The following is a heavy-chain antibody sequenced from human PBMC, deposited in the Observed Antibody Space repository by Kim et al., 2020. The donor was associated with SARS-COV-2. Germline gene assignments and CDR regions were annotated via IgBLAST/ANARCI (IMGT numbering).Heavy chain of an antibody. Sequence: GGSLRLSCAASGFTFSSHAMNWVRQAPGKGLEWVSGISGSGGTTNYADSVKGRFTISRDNSKNTLYLQMNSLRAEDTAVYYCAKRYCSGGTCYSIDYWGQGTLVTVSS. D-gene: IGHD2-15*01. CDR1: GFTFSSHA. CDR2: ISGSGGTT. V-gene: IGHV3-23*01. CDR3: AKRYCSGGTCYSIDY. J-gene: IGHJ4*02.